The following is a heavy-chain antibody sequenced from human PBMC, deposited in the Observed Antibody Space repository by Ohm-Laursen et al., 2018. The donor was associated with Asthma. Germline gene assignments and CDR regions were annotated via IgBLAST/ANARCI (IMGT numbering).Heavy chain of an antibody. CDR1: GFTFSSYG. V-gene: IGHV3-30*03. J-gene: IGHJ4*02. CDR2: ISYDGSNK. CDR3: ARGGRPFDY. Sequence: SSLRLSCTASGFTFSSYGMHWVRQAPGKGLEWVAVISYDGSNKYYADSVKGRFTISRDNSKNTLYLQMNSLRAEDTAVYYCARGGRPFDYWGQGTLVTVSS.